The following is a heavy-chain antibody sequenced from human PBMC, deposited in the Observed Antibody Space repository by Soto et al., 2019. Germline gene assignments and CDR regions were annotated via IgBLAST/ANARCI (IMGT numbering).Heavy chain of an antibody. Sequence: GGSLRLSCAAPGFTFSSYAMSWFRQAPGKGLEWVSGISGSGGSTYYADSVKGRFTISRDNSKNTLSLQMNSLRAEDTAVYYCVKEWGRYSGSYSVFDYWGQGTLVTVSS. CDR1: GFTFSSYA. CDR2: ISGSGGST. CDR3: VKEWGRYSGSYSVFDY. D-gene: IGHD1-26*01. V-gene: IGHV3-23*01. J-gene: IGHJ4*02.